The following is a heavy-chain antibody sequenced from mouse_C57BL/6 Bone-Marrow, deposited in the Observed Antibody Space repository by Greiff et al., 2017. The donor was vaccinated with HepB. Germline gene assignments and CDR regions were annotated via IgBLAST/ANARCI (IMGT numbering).Heavy chain of an antibody. CDR2: ISNGGGST. D-gene: IGHD1-1*01. CDR3: ARRGYYGSSFYYFDY. J-gene: IGHJ2*01. Sequence: DVMLVESGGGLVQPGGSLKLSCAASGFTFSDYYMYWVRQTPEKRLEWVAYISNGGGSTYYPDTVKGRFTISRDNAKNTLYLQMSRLKSEDTAMYYCARRGYYGSSFYYFDYWGQGTTLTVSS. V-gene: IGHV5-12*01. CDR1: GFTFSDYY.